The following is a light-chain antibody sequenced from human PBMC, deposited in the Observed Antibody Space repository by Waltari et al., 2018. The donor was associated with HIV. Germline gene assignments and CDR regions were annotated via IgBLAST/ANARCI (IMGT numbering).Light chain of an antibody. CDR3: SSYTSSSTVV. V-gene: IGLV2-14*01. CDR1: RSAVDGYNY. J-gene: IGLJ2*01. CDR2: DVS. Sequence: QSALPQPASVPGPPGPSITISYTGTRSAVDGYNYVSWYQQHPGKAPKLMIYDVSNRPSGVSNRFSGSKSGNTASLTISGLQAEDEADYYCSSYTSSSTVVFGGGTKLTVL.